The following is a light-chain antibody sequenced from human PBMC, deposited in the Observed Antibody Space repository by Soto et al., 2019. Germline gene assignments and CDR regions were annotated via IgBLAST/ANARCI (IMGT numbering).Light chain of an antibody. CDR2: GAS. CDR1: QSVGSY. V-gene: IGKV3-20*01. Sequence: VVLTQAPATLSLSPGERATVSCRSSQSVGSYLAWYQQRPGQAPRLLIYGASSRATGIPDRFSGSGSGTEFTLTISRLEPEDFAVYYCQQYGSSSWTFGQGTKVDIK. J-gene: IGKJ1*01. CDR3: QQYGSSSWT.